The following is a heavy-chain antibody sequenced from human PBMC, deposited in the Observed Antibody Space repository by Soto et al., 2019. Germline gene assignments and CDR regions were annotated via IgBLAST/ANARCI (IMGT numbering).Heavy chain of an antibody. CDR3: AHYRSGRAFDI. CDR2: IYYSGST. J-gene: IGHJ3*02. D-gene: IGHD6-19*01. CDR1: GGSISSGDYY. Sequence: QVQLQESGPGLVKPSQTLSLTCTVSGGSISSGDYYWRWISQPPGKGLEWIWYIYYSGSTYYNPSLKSRVTIAVDTSKNQFSLKLSSLTAAETAVYYCAHYRSGRAFDICGQGTMVTVSS. V-gene: IGHV4-30-4*01.